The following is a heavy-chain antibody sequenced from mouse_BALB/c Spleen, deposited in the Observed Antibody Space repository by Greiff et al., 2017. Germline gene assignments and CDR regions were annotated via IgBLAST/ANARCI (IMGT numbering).Heavy chain of an antibody. Sequence: EVQLQQSGPELVKPGASVKISCKASGYSFTGYYMHWVKQSHVKSLEWIGRINPYNGATSYNQNFKDKASLTVDKSSSTAYMELHSLTSEDSAVYYCARIYYDYDGSWFAYWGQGTLVTVSA. CDR3: ARIYYDYDGSWFAY. J-gene: IGHJ3*01. CDR1: GYSFTGYY. CDR2: INPYNGAT. V-gene: IGHV1-26*01. D-gene: IGHD2-4*01.